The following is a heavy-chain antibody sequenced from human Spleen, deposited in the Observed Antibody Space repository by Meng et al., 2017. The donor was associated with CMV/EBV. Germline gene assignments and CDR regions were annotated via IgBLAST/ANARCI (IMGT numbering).Heavy chain of an antibody. Sequence: QVQRQQVGAGLLKPSETLSLTCSVYGGSFSGYYWSWIRQPPGRGLEWIGEINHSGSTNYNPSLKSRVTISVDTSKNQFSLKLSSVTAADTAVYYCARDGDGYPTDYWGQGTLVTVSS. V-gene: IGHV4-34*01. CDR3: ARDGDGYPTDY. CDR2: INHSGST. CDR1: GGSFSGYY. J-gene: IGHJ4*02. D-gene: IGHD5-24*01.